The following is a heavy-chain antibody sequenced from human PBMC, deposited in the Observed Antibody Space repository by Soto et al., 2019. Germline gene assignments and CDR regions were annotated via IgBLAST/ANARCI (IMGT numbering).Heavy chain of an antibody. Sequence: QVQLVQSGAEVKKPGASVKVSCKASGYTFTSYGISWVRQAPGQGLEWMGWISAYNGNTNYAQKLQGRVTMTTDTSTSTAYMELRSLRTDATAVYYCARDASLEAARAAAAGFLSTSFDYWCQGALVTVSS. D-gene: IGHD6-13*01. J-gene: IGHJ4*02. CDR1: GYTFTSYG. CDR2: ISAYNGNT. CDR3: ARDASLEAARAAAAGFLSTSFDY. V-gene: IGHV1-18*01.